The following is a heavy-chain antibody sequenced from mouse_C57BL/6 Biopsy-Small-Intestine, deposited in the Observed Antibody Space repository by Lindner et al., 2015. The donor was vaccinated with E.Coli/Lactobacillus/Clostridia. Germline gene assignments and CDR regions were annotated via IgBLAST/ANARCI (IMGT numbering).Heavy chain of an antibody. V-gene: IGHV5-6*01. Sequence: VQLQESGGDLVKPGGSLKLSCAASGFTFSNYGMSWVRQTPDKRLEWVATISSGGSYTYYPDSVKGRFTISRDNAKNTLYLQMTSLRSEDTAMYYCARGTTVDFDYWGQGTTLTVSS. J-gene: IGHJ2*01. D-gene: IGHD1-1*01. CDR2: ISSGGSYT. CDR3: ARGTTVDFDY. CDR1: GFTFSNYG.